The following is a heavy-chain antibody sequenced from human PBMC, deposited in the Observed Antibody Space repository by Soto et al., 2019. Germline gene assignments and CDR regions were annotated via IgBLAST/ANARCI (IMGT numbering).Heavy chain of an antibody. J-gene: IGHJ2*01. V-gene: IGHV1-18*04. CDR3: ARGNSYGSYWYFDL. Sequence: QLQLVQSGAEVKNPGASVRVSCKASGFSFSTYGITWVRQAPGQGLEWMGWITASNGTTHYAQNLQGRVTMTTDTSTSTAYMELWRLSSDDTAVYYCARGNSYGSYWYFDLWGRGTLVTVSS. CDR1: GFSFSTYG. D-gene: IGHD5-18*01. CDR2: ITASNGTT.